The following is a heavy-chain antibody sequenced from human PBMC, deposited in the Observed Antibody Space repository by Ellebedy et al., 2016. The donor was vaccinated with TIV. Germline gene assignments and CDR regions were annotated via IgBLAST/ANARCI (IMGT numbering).Heavy chain of an antibody. D-gene: IGHD5-18*01. CDR3: AKDTAMVTPHPMFDY. CDR2: ISGSGGST. Sequence: GGSLRLXCAASGFTFSSYAMSWVRQAPGKGLEWVSAISGSGGSTYYADSVKGRFTISRDNSKNTLYLQMNSLRAEDTAVYYCAKDTAMVTPHPMFDYWGQGTLVTVSS. V-gene: IGHV3-23*01. J-gene: IGHJ4*02. CDR1: GFTFSSYA.